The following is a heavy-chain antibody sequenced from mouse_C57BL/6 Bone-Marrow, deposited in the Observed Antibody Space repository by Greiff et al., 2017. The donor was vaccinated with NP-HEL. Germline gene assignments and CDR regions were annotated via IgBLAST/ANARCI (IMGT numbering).Heavy chain of an antibody. Sequence: QVQLQQSGAELARPGASVKLSCKASGYTFTSYGISWVKQRTGQGLEWIGEIYPRSGNTYYNEKFKGKATLTADKSSSTAYMELRSLTSEDSAVYFCASRDGSSYPFAYWGQGTLVTVSA. CDR1: GYTFTSYG. J-gene: IGHJ3*01. D-gene: IGHD1-1*01. CDR2: IYPRSGNT. CDR3: ASRDGSSYPFAY. V-gene: IGHV1-81*01.